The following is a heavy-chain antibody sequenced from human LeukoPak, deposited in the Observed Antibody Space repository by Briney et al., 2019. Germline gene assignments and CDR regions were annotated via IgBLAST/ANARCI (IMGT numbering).Heavy chain of an antibody. CDR3: ARQGGQLVREGFDY. D-gene: IGHD6-6*01. CDR2: IYYSGST. V-gene: IGHV4-59*08. CDR1: GGSISSYY. J-gene: IGHJ4*02. Sequence: SETLSLTCTVSGGSISSYYWSWIRQPPGKGLEWIGYIYYSGSTNYNPSLKSRVTISVDTSKNQFSLKLSSVTAADTAVYYCARQGGQLVREGFDYWGQGTQVTVSS.